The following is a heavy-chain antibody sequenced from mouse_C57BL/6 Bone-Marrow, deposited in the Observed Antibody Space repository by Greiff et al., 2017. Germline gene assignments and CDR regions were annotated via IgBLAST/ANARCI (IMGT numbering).Heavy chain of an antibody. CDR2: IYPGSGST. D-gene: IGHD2-5*01. J-gene: IGHJ3*01. V-gene: IGHV1-55*01. CDR1: GYTFTSYC. Sequence: QVQLQQSGAELVKPGASVKMSCKASGYTFTSYCITWVKQRPGQGLEWIGDIYPGSGSTNYNEKFQSKATLTVDTSSSPAYLQLSSLTSEDSAVYYCARGSNYFAYWGQGTLVTVSA. CDR3: ARGSNYFAY.